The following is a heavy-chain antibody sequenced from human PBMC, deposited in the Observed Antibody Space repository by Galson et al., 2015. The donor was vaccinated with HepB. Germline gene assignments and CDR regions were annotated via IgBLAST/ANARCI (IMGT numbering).Heavy chain of an antibody. D-gene: IGHD3-22*01. CDR2: IYDSGIS. CDR3: ASGARHYDSSGYHHHFEY. J-gene: IGHJ4*02. Sequence: LSLTCTVSGASISGYYWNWIRQPPGKALEWIGYIYDSGISNYNPSLKSRVTISIDTSKNQFSLKLSSVTAADTAVYYCASGARHYDSSGYHHHFEYWGQGTLVTVSS. V-gene: IGHV4-59*01. CDR1: GASISGYY.